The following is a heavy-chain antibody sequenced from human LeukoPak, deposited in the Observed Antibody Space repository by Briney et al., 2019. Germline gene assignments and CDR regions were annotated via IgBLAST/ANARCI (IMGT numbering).Heavy chain of an antibody. CDR3: ARYPMTYCSSSSCTDY. D-gene: IGHD2-2*01. CDR1: GGSFSGYR. Sequence: SETLSLTCAVYGGSFSGYRWSWIRQPPGKGLEWIGEINRSGSTNYNPSLKSRVTISVDTSKNQFSLKLSSVTAADTAVYYCARYPMTYCSSSSCTDYWGQGTLVTVSS. V-gene: IGHV4-34*01. J-gene: IGHJ4*02. CDR2: INRSGST.